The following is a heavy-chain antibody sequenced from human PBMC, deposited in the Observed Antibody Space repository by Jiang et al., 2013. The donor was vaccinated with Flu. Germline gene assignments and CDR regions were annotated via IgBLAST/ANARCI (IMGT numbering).Heavy chain of an antibody. J-gene: IGHJ3*01. Sequence: GLVKASQTLSLTCTVSGASITSGDYFWNWIRQPPGKGLEWIGYIYYSGGTYYSPSLKSRLNLSVDTSKNQFSLRLTSVNAADTAMYFCAAATSVTMWAFDVWGQGTMVDAS. CDR3: AAATSVTMWAFDV. V-gene: IGHV4-30-4*01. D-gene: IGHD3-10*02. CDR1: GASITSGDYF. CDR2: IYYSGGT.